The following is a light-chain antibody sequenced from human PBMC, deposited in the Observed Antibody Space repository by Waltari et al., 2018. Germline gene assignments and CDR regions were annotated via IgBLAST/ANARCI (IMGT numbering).Light chain of an antibody. CDR1: QSIRSY. V-gene: IGKV1-39*01. Sequence: EMTRFPSSLSALVVERVTITCRASQSIRSYVNWYQQKAGKAPQLLIYGASSLQSGVPSRFSGSGSGTDFTLTIRSLQPEDFATYYCQQSLNTPRTFGQGTKVEMK. J-gene: IGKJ1*01. CDR2: GAS. CDR3: QQSLNTPRT.